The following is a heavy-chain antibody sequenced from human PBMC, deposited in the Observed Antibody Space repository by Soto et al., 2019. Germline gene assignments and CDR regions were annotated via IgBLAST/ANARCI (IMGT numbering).Heavy chain of an antibody. D-gene: IGHD1-26*01. V-gene: IGHV5-51*01. CDR3: ARLILGATDAIDI. CDR2: IYPGDSDT. J-gene: IGHJ3*02. CDR1: GYSLTSYW. Sequence: GESLKISCKGSGYSLTSYWIGWVRQMPEKGLQWMGIIYPGDSDTRYSPSFQGQVTISADKSISTAYLQWSSLKASDTAMYYCARLILGATDAIDIWGQGTMVTV.